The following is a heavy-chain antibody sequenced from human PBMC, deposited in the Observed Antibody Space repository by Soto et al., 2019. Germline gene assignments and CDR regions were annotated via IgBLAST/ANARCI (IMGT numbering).Heavy chain of an antibody. Sequence: QLQLVQSGAEVKKPGASVKVSCKASGYTFTSYNIHWVRQAPGQGLEWVGMINPRGFFTTYAQKFRGRVNMTGDTSTSVVYMELTNLKSEDTAVYYCARAEGRFGELFWFDTWVQGTMVSVSS. CDR2: INPRGFFT. CDR3: ARAEGRFGELFWFDT. D-gene: IGHD3-10*01. V-gene: IGHV1-46*01. J-gene: IGHJ5*02. CDR1: GYTFTSYN.